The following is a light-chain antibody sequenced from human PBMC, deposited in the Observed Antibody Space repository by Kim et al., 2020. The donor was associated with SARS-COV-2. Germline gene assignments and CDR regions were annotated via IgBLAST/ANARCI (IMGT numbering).Light chain of an antibody. CDR1: QRVSSSY. CDR3: QQYGSSPHT. V-gene: IGKV3-20*01. Sequence: EIVLTQSPGTLSLSPGERATLSCRASQRVSSSYLTWYQQKPGQAPRLLIYGASSRATGIPDRFSGSVSGTDFTLTISRLEPEDFAVYYCQQYGSSPHTFGGGNKVDIK. J-gene: IGKJ4*01. CDR2: GAS.